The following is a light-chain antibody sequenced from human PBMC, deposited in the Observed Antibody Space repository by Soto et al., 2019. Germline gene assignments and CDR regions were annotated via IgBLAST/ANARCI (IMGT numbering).Light chain of an antibody. J-gene: IGKJ5*01. Sequence: EIVLTQSPATLSLSPGERATLSCRASQSVSNNYLAWYQQKPGQAPRLLIYGASSRATGIPDRFSGSGSGTDFTLTISRLEPQDSAMYYCQQYVISVTFGQGTRLEIK. V-gene: IGKV3-20*01. CDR1: QSVSNNY. CDR2: GAS. CDR3: QQYVISVT.